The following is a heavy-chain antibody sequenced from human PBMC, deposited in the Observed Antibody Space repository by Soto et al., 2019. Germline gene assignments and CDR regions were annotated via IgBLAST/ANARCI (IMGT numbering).Heavy chain of an antibody. CDR1: GFTFDDYT. D-gene: IGHD6-19*01. V-gene: IGHV3-43*01. J-gene: IGHJ3*02. CDR3: ASTNSSGWYLDSDI. CDR2: ISWNSGSI. Sequence: GSLRLSCAASGFTFDDYTMHWVRQAPGKGLEWVSLISWNSGSIYYADSVKGRFTISRDSAKNSLYLQMNSLRAEDTAVYYCASTNSSGWYLDSDIWGQGTMVTVSS.